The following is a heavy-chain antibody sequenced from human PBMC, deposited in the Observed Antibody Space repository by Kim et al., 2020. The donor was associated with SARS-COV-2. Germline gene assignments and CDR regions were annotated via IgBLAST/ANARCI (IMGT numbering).Heavy chain of an antibody. D-gene: IGHD6-6*01. CDR3: ARASSIAARPSYYYGMDV. J-gene: IGHJ6*02. Sequence: GESLKISCKGSGYSFTSYWINWVRQMPGKGLEWMGRIDPSDSYTNYSPSFQGHVTISADKSISTAYLQWSSLKASDTAMYYCARASSIAARPSYYYGMDVWGQGTTVTVSS. V-gene: IGHV5-10-1*01. CDR1: GYSFTSYW. CDR2: IDPSDSYT.